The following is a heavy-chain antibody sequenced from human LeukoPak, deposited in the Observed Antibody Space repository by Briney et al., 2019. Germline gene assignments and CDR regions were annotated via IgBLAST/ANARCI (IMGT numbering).Heavy chain of an antibody. D-gene: IGHD2-8*01. CDR2: ISAYNGNT. V-gene: IGHV1-18*01. CDR1: GYTFTSYG. CDR3: ATDSELMVYAKPEESFQH. Sequence: ASVKVSCKASGYTFTSYGISWVRQAPGQGLEWMGWISAYNGNTNYAQKFQGRVTMTEDTSTDTAYMELSSLRSEDTAVYYCATDSELMVYAKPEESFQHWGQGTLVTVSS. J-gene: IGHJ1*01.